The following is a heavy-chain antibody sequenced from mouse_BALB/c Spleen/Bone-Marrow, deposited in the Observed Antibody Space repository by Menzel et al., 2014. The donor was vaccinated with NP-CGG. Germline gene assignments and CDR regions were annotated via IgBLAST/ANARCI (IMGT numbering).Heavy chain of an antibody. J-gene: IGHJ4*01. CDR3: ARWEYYAMDY. CDR1: GFNIKDTY. D-gene: IGHD4-1*01. V-gene: IGHV14-3*02. Sequence: VQLQQSGAELVKPGASVKLSCTASGFNIKDTYMHWVKQRPEQSLEWIGRSDPANGNTKYDPKFQGKATITADTSSNTAYLQLSSLTSEDTAVYYCARWEYYAMDYWGQGTSVTVSS. CDR2: SDPANGNT.